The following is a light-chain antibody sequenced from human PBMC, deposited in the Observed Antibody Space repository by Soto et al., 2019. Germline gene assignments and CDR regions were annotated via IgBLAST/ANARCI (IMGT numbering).Light chain of an antibody. Sequence: QSALTQPASVSGSPGQSVTISCTGSSSDVGGYNYVAWYQQYPGRAPKLMINDVSSRPSGISNRFSGSKSGNTASLTISGLQTEDEADYYCSSYTSGSTLVFGGGTKLTVL. CDR3: SSYTSGSTLV. V-gene: IGLV2-14*01. CDR1: SSDVGGYNY. J-gene: IGLJ2*01. CDR2: DVS.